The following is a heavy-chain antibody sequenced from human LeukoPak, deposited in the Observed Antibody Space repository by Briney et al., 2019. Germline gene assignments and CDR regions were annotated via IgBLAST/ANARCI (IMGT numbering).Heavy chain of an antibody. Sequence: ASVKVSCKASGYTFTSYDINWVRQATGQGLEWMGWMNPNSGNTGYAQKFQGRVTMTRNTSISTAYMGLSSLRSEDTAVYYCAIGSSSWYGGAFDIWGQGTMVTVSS. CDR2: MNPNSGNT. J-gene: IGHJ3*02. D-gene: IGHD6-13*01. V-gene: IGHV1-8*01. CDR3: AIGSSSWYGGAFDI. CDR1: GYTFTSYD.